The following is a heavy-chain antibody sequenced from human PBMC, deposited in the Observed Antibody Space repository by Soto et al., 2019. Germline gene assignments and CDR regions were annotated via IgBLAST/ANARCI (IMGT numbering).Heavy chain of an antibody. CDR2: IYYSGST. CDR1: GGSISSGGYY. Sequence: SDTLSLTCTVSGGSISSGGYYWSWIRQHPGKGLEWIGYIYYSGSTYYNPSLKSRVTISVDTSKNQFSLKLSSVTAADTAVYYCARVDTRRFDPWGQGTLVTVSS. J-gene: IGHJ5*02. CDR3: ARVDTRRFDP. V-gene: IGHV4-31*03.